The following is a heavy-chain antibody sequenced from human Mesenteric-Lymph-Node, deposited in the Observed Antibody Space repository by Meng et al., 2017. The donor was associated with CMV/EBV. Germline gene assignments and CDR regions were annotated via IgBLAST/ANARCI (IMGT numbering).Heavy chain of an antibody. D-gene: IGHD3-22*01. J-gene: IGHJ4*02. V-gene: IGHV4-39*01. Sequence: QLQLQESGPGLVKPSEALSLSCIVSGDSISNSTYYWTWIRQPPGKGLEWIGSVHHSRTTYYNPSLKGRLTISVDTSANLFSLRLTTVTAADTATYYCARRGNYDSDYSEYWGQGTLVTVSS. CDR2: VHHSRTT. CDR3: ARRGNYDSDYSEY. CDR1: GDSISNSTYY.